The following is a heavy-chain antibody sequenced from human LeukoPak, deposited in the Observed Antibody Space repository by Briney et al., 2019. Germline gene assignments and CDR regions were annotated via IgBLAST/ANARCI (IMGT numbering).Heavy chain of an antibody. V-gene: IGHV3-30*02. Sequence: GGSLRLSCAASGLTFSSYGMHWVRQAPGKGLEWVAFIRYGSNKYYADSVKGRFTISRDNSKNTLYLRVNSLRPEDTAVYYCARGLFLTGYYYFDCWGQGTLVTVSS. CDR2: IRYGSNK. D-gene: IGHD3-9*01. CDR1: GLTFSSYG. J-gene: IGHJ4*02. CDR3: ARGLFLTGYYYFDC.